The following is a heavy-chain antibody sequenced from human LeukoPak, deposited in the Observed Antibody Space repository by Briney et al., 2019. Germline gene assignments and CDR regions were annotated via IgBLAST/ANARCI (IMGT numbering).Heavy chain of an antibody. D-gene: IGHD1-1*01. J-gene: IGHJ6*02. V-gene: IGHV3-48*03. CDR1: GFTFSSYE. Sequence: PGGSLRLSCAASGFTFSSYEMNWVRQAPGKGLEWVSYISSSGSTIYYADSVKGRFTISRDNAKNSLYLQMNSLGAEDTAVYYCASQLYYYYGMDVWGQGTTVTVSS. CDR3: ASQLYYYYGMDV. CDR2: ISSSGSTI.